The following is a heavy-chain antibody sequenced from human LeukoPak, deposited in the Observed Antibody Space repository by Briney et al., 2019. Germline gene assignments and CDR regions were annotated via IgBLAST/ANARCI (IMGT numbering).Heavy chain of an antibody. Sequence: GASLRLSCVASGFTFSNYAMSWVRRASGKGLEWVSAITGSGTNRYYADSLKGRFTTSRDNSKNTVFLQMNSLRREDTAIYYCVIWGDYDVLTGYYVPDYWGQGTLVTVAS. CDR3: VIWGDYDVLTGYYVPDY. CDR2: ITGSGTNR. D-gene: IGHD3-9*01. V-gene: IGHV3-23*01. CDR1: GFTFSNYA. J-gene: IGHJ4*02.